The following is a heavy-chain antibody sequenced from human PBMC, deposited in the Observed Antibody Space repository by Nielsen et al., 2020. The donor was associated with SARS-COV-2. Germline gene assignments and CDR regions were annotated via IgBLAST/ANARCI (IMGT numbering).Heavy chain of an antibody. J-gene: IGHJ6*02. CDR1: GFMFSNYE. CDR2: MSSSGGTI. Sequence: GESLKISCAASGFMFSNYEVTWVRQSPGKGLEWVAHMSSSGGTIYYADSVTGRFTISRDNAKNLVYLQMNSLRAEDTAVYYCAKFSQEVAGSFGMDVWGQGTTVTVSS. CDR3: AKFSQEVAGSFGMDV. D-gene: IGHD6-19*01. V-gene: IGHV3-48*03.